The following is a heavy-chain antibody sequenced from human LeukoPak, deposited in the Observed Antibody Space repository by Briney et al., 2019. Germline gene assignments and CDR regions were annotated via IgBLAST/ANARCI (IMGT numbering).Heavy chain of an antibody. J-gene: IGHJ4*02. CDR2: ISYDGSNK. CDR3: ARDKDEALDY. Sequence: GXSLRLSCAASGFTFSSYAMHWVRQAPGKGLEWVAVISYDGSNKYYADSVKGRFTISRDNSKNTLYLQMNSLRAEDTAVYYCARDKDEALDYWGQGTLVTVXS. CDR1: GFTFSSYA. V-gene: IGHV3-30-3*01.